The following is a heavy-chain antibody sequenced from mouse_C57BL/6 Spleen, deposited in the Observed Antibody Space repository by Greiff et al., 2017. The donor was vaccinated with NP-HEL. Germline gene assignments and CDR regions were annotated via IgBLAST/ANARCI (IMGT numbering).Heavy chain of an antibody. CDR3: ATLYDYDRDAY. J-gene: IGHJ3*01. CDR2: INPNNGGT. CDR1: GYTFTDYY. Sequence: EVQLQQSGPELVKPGASVKISCKASGYTFTDYYMNWVKQSHGKSLEWIGDINPNNGGTSYNQKFKGKATLTVDKSSSTAYMELRSLTSEDSAVYYCATLYDYDRDAYWGQRTLVTVSA. V-gene: IGHV1-26*01. D-gene: IGHD2-4*01.